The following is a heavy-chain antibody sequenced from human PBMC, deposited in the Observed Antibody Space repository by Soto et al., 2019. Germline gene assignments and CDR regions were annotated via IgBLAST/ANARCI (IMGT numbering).Heavy chain of an antibody. CDR3: ASRYSSGWYGFDY. D-gene: IGHD6-19*01. Sequence: SATLSLTCAVYGGSFSGYYWSWIRQPPGKGLEWIGEINHSGSTNYNPSLKSRVTISVDTSKNQFSLKLSSVTAADTAVYYCASRYSSGWYGFDYWGQGTLVTVSS. J-gene: IGHJ4*02. CDR1: GGSFSGYY. V-gene: IGHV4-34*01. CDR2: INHSGST.